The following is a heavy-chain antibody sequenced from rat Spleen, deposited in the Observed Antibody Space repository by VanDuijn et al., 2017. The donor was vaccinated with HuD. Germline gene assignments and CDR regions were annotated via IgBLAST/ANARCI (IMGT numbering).Heavy chain of an antibody. CDR2: ISYGDSSGHSGT. Sequence: EVQLVESDGGLVQPGRSLKLSCAASGFTLSDHYMAWVRQAPTKGLEWVATISYGDSSGHSGTYYRDSVKGRFTISRDNAKSTLYLQMDSLRSEDTATYYCATEPGEGWYNFDYWGQGVMVTVSS. V-gene: IGHV5-20*01. CDR1: GFTLSDHY. J-gene: IGHJ2*01. D-gene: IGHD1-11*01. CDR3: ATEPGEGWYNFDY.